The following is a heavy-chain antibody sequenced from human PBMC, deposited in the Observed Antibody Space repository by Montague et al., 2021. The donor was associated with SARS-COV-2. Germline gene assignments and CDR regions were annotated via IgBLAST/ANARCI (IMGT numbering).Heavy chain of an antibody. CDR2: INHSGST. Sequence: SETLSLTCAVYGGSFSGYYWSWIRQPPGKGLEWIGEINHSGSTNYNPSRKSRVTISVDTSKNQFSLKLSSVTAADTAVYYCARGSVDIVVVVAATPPYFDYWGQGTLVTVSS. D-gene: IGHD2-15*01. V-gene: IGHV4-34*01. CDR3: ARGSVDIVVVVAATPPYFDY. J-gene: IGHJ4*02. CDR1: GGSFSGYY.